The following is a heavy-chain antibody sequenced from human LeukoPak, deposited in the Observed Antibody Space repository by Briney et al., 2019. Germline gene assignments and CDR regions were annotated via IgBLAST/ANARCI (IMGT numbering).Heavy chain of an antibody. CDR3: ARDLYDSSGLRFDP. CDR2: INPNSGGT. D-gene: IGHD3-22*01. Sequence: ASVKVSCKASGYTFTGYYMHWVRQAPGQGLEWMGWINPNSGGTNYAQKFQGRVTMTTDTSTSTAYMELRSLRSDDTAVYYCARDLYDSSGLRFDPWGQGTLVTVSS. V-gene: IGHV1-2*02. J-gene: IGHJ5*02. CDR1: GYTFTGYY.